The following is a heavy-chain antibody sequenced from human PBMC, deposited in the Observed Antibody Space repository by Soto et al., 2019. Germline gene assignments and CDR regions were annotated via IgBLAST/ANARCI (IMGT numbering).Heavy chain of an antibody. J-gene: IGHJ4*02. Sequence: QVQLQQWGAGLLKPSETLSLTCAVYGGSFSGYYWSWIRQPPGKGLEWIGEINHSGSTNYNPSLKSRVTISVDTSKNQFSLKLSSVTAADTAVYYCAGGYSYRYAVGDYWGQGTLVTVSS. V-gene: IGHV4-34*01. CDR3: AGGYSYRYAVGDY. CDR1: GGSFSGYY. D-gene: IGHD5-18*01. CDR2: INHSGST.